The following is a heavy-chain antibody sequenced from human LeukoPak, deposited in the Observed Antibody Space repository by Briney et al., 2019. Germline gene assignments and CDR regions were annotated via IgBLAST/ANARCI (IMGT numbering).Heavy chain of an antibody. CDR3: AKDPYYDSSGYYRPHFDY. Sequence: GGSLGLSCAASGFTFSDYYMSWIRQAPGKGLEWVSYIGSSGSTIYYADSVKGRFTISRDNSKNTLYLQMNSLRAEDTAVYYCAKDPYYDSSGYYRPHFDYWGQGTLVTVSS. J-gene: IGHJ4*02. D-gene: IGHD3-22*01. CDR2: IGSSGSTI. V-gene: IGHV3-11*01. CDR1: GFTFSDYY.